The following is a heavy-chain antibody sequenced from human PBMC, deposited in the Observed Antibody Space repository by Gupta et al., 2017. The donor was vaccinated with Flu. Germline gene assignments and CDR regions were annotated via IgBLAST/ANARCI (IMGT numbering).Heavy chain of an antibody. V-gene: IGHV1-69*02. J-gene: IGHJ4*02. Sequence: QVQLVQSGDEVKKPGSAVKVSCKASGGTFSSYTISWVRQAPGQGLEWRGRIIPILGIANYAQKFQGRVTITADKSTSTAYMELSSLRSEDTAAYYCARAYYYDSSGYSLDYWGQGTLVTVSS. CDR1: GGTFSSYT. D-gene: IGHD3-22*01. CDR3: ARAYYYDSSGYSLDY. CDR2: IIPILGIA.